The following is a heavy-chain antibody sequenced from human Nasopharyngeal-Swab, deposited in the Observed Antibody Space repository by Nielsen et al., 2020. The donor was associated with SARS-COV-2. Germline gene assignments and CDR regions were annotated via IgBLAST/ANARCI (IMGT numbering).Heavy chain of an antibody. Sequence: SETLSLTCTVSGGSISDYYWTWIRQPPGRGLDWIGYIYYSGSTTYNPSLKSRVTMFMDTSKNQFSLRLTSVTAADTAVYYCAKEGATGWFDPCGQGTLVTVSS. J-gene: IGHJ5*02. V-gene: IGHV4-59*01. CDR3: AKEGATGWFDP. CDR2: IYYSGST. CDR1: GGSISDYY.